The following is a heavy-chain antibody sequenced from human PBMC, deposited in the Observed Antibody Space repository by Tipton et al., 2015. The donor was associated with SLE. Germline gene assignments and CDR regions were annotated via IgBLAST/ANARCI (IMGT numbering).Heavy chain of an antibody. V-gene: IGHV3-30*04. CDR3: ARAGVRITFGGVIASGMDV. J-gene: IGHJ6*02. D-gene: IGHD3-16*02. CDR1: GFTFSSYA. Sequence: SLRLSCAASGFTFSSYAMHWVRQAPGKGLEWVAVISYDGSNKYYADSVKGRFTISRDNSKNTLYLQMNSLRAEDTAVYYCARAGVRITFGGVIASGMDVWGQGTTVTVSS. CDR2: ISYDGSNK.